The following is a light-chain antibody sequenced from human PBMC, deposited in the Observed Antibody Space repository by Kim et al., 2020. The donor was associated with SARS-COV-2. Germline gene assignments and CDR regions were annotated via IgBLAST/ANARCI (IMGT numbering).Light chain of an antibody. Sequence: PGGTVTLPCASSTGAVTSGHYPNWFQQKPGQAPRALIYSISNKYSWTPARFSGSLLGGKAALTLSGVQPEDEADYYCRLCYGGVWVFGGGTKLTVL. J-gene: IGLJ3*02. CDR1: TGAVTSGHY. CDR2: SIS. V-gene: IGLV7-43*01. CDR3: RLCYGGVWV.